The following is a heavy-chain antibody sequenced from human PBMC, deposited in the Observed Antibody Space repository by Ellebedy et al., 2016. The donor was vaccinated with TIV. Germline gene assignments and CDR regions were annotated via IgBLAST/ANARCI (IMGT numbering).Heavy chain of an antibody. Sequence: GESLKISCAASGFTFSSYWMSWVRQAPGEGLEWVAKTKQDGSEKYYVDSVKGRFTVSRDNAKNSLSLQMNSLRAEDTAVYYCAREGTGIFDWWGQGTLVTVSS. V-gene: IGHV3-7*03. CDR3: AREGTGIFDW. D-gene: IGHD3-9*01. J-gene: IGHJ4*02. CDR1: GFTFSSYW. CDR2: TKQDGSEK.